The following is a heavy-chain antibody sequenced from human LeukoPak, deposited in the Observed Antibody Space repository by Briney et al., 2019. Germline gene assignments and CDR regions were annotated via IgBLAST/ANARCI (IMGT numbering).Heavy chain of an antibody. CDR2: ISSSSSYI. J-gene: IGHJ4*02. D-gene: IGHD3-22*01. V-gene: IGHV3-21*01. CDR1: GFTFSSYS. CDR3: ARVGYDSSGYYFMGDY. Sequence: GGSLRLSCAASGFTFSSYSMNWVRQAPGKGLEWVSSISSSSSYIYYADSVKGRFTISRDNAKNSLYLQMNSLRAEDTAVYYCARVGYDSSGYYFMGDYWGQGTLVTVSS.